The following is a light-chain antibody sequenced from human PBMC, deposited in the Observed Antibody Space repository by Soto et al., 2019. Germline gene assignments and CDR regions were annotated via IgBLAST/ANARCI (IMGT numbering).Light chain of an antibody. CDR3: QQYGSSPYT. Sequence: EIVLTQSPGTLSLSPGERATLSCRASQSVSRSYLAWYQQNPGQPPSLLIYATSSRATGIPDRFSGSGSGTDFTLTIIRLEPEDFAVYYCQQYGSSPYTFGQGTKLEIK. CDR2: ATS. CDR1: QSVSRSY. J-gene: IGKJ2*01. V-gene: IGKV3-20*01.